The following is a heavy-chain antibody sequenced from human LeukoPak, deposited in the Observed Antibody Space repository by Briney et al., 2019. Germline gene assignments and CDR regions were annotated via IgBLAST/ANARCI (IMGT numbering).Heavy chain of an antibody. D-gene: IGHD6-13*01. V-gene: IGHV3-11*01. CDR2: ISSSGSTI. J-gene: IGHJ3*02. CDR1: GFTFSDYY. CDR3: ARDSSSWKNDAFDI. Sequence: PGGSLRLSCAASGFTFSDYYMSWIRQAPGKGLEWVSYISSSGSTIYYAGSVKGRFTISRDNAKNSLYLQMNSLRAEDTAVYYCARDSSSWKNDAFDIWGQGTMVTVSS.